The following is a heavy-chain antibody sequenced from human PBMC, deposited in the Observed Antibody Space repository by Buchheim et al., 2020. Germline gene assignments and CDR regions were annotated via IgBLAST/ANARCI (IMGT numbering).Heavy chain of an antibody. Sequence: QVQLQESGPGLVKPSETLSLTCTVSGGSISSYYWSWIRQPPGKGLEWIGYIYYSGSTNYNPSLKSRVTISVDTSKHQFSLKLSSVTAADTAVYYCARGAYCTNGVCYRGYYYMDVWGKGTT. V-gene: IGHV4-59*01. J-gene: IGHJ6*03. D-gene: IGHD2-8*01. CDR3: ARGAYCTNGVCYRGYYYMDV. CDR1: GGSISSYY. CDR2: IYYSGST.